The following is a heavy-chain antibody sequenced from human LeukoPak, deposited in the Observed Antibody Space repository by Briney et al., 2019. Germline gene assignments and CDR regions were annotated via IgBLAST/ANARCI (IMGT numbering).Heavy chain of an antibody. CDR1: GGSISSDY. CDR2: IYYSGST. CDR3: ARGSYSSSPLGY. Sequence: SETLSLTCIVSGGSISSDYWSWIRQSPGKGLEWIGYIYYSGSTNYNPSLKSRVTISVDTSKNQFSLKLRSVTAADTAVYYCARGSYSSSPLGYWGRGTLVTVSS. J-gene: IGHJ4*02. V-gene: IGHV4-59*01. D-gene: IGHD6-6*01.